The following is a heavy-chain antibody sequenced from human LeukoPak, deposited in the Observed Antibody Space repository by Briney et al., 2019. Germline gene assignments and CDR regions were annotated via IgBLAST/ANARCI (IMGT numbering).Heavy chain of an antibody. V-gene: IGHV4-59*08. CDR2: IYYSGST. J-gene: IGHJ4*02. CDR1: GGSISSYY. Sequence: SETLSLTCTVSGGSISSYYWSWIRQPPGKGLEWIGYIYYSGSTNYNPSLKSRVTISVDTSKNQFSLKLSSVTAADTAVYYCARPHSHYYFDYWGQGTLVTVSS. CDR3: ARPHSHYYFDY.